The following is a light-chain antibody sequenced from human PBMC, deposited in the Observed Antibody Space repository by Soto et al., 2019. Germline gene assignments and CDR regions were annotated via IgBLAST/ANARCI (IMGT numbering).Light chain of an antibody. CDR2: LSSDGSH. J-gene: IGLJ2*01. CDR3: QTWDTGARVV. V-gene: IGLV4-69*01. Sequence: QLVLTQSPSASASLGASVKLTCTLSSGHSSYAIAWHQQQPEKGPRYLMKLSSDGSHSKGDGIPDRFSGSSSGAERYLTISRLQSEDEADYYCQTWDTGARVVFGGGTQLTVL. CDR1: SGHSSYA.